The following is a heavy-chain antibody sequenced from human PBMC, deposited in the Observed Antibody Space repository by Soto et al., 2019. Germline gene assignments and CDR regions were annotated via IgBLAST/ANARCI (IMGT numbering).Heavy chain of an antibody. D-gene: IGHD1-26*01. V-gene: IGHV3-23*01. J-gene: IGHJ4*02. CDR3: AKDVEGGSLFRGAFDY. Sequence: GGSLRLSCVASRFTFTSYAMSWVRQAPGKGLEWVAAISASGGATIHADSVKGRLTISRDNSKNTLYLQMNSLRAEDTAVYYCAKDVEGGSLFRGAFDYWGQGTQVTVS. CDR1: RFTFTSYA. CDR2: ISASGGAT.